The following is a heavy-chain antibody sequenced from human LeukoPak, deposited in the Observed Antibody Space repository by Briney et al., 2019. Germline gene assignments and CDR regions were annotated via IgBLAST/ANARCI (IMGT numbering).Heavy chain of an antibody. D-gene: IGHD3-10*01. Sequence: SETLSLTCAVYGGSFSGYYWSWLRQPPGKGLEWIGEINNSGSTNYNPSLKSRVTISVDTSKNLFSLKLSSVTDADTAVYYCARGRRRLLWFGAPSGGHAFDIWGQGTMVTVSS. CDR2: INNSGST. CDR1: GGSFSGYY. J-gene: IGHJ3*02. V-gene: IGHV4-34*01. CDR3: ARGRRRLLWFGAPSGGHAFDI.